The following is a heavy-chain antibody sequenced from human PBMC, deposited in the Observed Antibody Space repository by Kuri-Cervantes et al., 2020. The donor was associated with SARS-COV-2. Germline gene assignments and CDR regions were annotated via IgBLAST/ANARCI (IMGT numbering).Heavy chain of an antibody. Sequence: GGSLRLSCAASGFTFTTYAMTWVRQAPGKGLEWVSDITGSGGATRYADSVKGRFTISRDNAKNTVYLQMNSLRAEDTAVYYCARHRDFWNDGMDVWGQGTTVTVSS. CDR2: ITGSGGAT. CDR1: GFTFTTYA. CDR3: ARHRDFWNDGMDV. J-gene: IGHJ6*02. D-gene: IGHD3-3*01. V-gene: IGHV3-23*01.